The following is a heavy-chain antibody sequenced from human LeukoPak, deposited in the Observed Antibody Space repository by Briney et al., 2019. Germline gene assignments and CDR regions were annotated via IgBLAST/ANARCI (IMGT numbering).Heavy chain of an antibody. Sequence: GGSLRLSCAASGFTFSGSALHWVRQASGKGLEWVGRIRSTANGYATAYAASVKGRFTISRDDSKNTAYPQMDSLKTEATAVYYCTGNYYGSGSYADFDYWGQGTLVTVSS. V-gene: IGHV3-73*01. CDR1: GFTFSGSA. D-gene: IGHD3-10*01. CDR2: IRSTANGYAT. CDR3: TGNYYGSGSYADFDY. J-gene: IGHJ4*02.